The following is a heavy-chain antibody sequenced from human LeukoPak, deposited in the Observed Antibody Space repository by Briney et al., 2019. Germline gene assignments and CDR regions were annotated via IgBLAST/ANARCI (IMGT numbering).Heavy chain of an antibody. CDR1: GGSISSDY. Sequence: SETLSLTCTVSGGSISSDYWSWIRQPPGKGLEWIGYIYYSGSTNYNPSLKSRVTISVDTSKNQFSLKLSSVTAADTAVYYCARSGGPIAGAAWYFDYWGQGTLVTVSS. CDR2: IYYSGST. V-gene: IGHV4-59*01. J-gene: IGHJ4*02. D-gene: IGHD1-26*01. CDR3: ARSGGPIAGAAWYFDY.